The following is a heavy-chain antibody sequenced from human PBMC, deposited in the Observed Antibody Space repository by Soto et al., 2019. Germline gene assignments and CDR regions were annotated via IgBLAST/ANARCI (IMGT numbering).Heavy chain of an antibody. D-gene: IGHD3-22*01. CDR1: GDTFSSYA. J-gene: IGHJ6*02. CDR3: ARDGSGYRSRASPMDV. V-gene: IGHV1-69*13. CDR2: IIPIFGTA. Sequence: SVKVSCKASGDTFSSYAISWVRQAPGQGLEWMGGIIPIFGTANYAQKFQGRVTITADESTSTAYMELSSLRSEDTAVYHCARDGSGYRSRASPMDVWGQGTTVTVSS.